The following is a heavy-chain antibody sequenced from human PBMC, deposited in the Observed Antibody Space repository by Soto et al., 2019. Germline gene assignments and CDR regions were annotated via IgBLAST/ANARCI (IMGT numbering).Heavy chain of an antibody. CDR3: AREGLTGTIGLYYYYAMDV. D-gene: IGHD1-7*01. CDR1: GGSISSGGYS. J-gene: IGHJ6*02. CDR2: IYYSGNT. Sequence: SETLSLTCAVSGGSISSGGYSWSWIRQQPGKGLEWIGYIYYSGNTNYNPSLKSRVTISVDTSKNQFSLKLSSVTAADTAVYYCAREGLTGTIGLYYYYAMDVWGQGTTVTSP. V-gene: IGHV4-61*08.